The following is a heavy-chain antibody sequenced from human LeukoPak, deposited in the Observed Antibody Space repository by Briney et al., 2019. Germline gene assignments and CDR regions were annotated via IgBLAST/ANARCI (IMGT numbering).Heavy chain of an antibody. CDR1: GYTFTSYD. CDR2: MNPNSGNT. CDR3: ARSRSSGNYYGQEDS. D-gene: IGHD1-26*01. Sequence: ASVKVSCKASGYTFTSYDINWVRQATGQGLEWVGWMNPNSGNTAYAQTFQSRVTMTRNTSISTAYMELSSLRPDDTAVYFCARSRSSGNYYGQEDSWGQGTLVAVSS. V-gene: IGHV1-8*01. J-gene: IGHJ4*02.